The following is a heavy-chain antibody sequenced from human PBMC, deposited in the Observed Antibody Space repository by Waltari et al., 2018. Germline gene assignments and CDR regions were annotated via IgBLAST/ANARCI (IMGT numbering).Heavy chain of an antibody. CDR3: VRVGALLD. J-gene: IGHJ4*02. CDR2: IYPHTGGT. D-gene: IGHD1-26*01. V-gene: IGHV1-2*02. Sequence: QVQLVQSGAEVKKPGASVKASCRASGYTFTGYHMHWVRQAPGQGLEWMGWIYPHTGGTNYAQKFQGRVTMTRDTSISTAYMELSRLKSDDTAVYYCVRVGALLDWGQGTLVTVSS. CDR1: GYTFTGYH.